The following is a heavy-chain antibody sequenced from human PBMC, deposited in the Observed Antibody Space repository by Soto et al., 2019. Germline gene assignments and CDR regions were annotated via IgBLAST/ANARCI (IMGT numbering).Heavy chain of an antibody. CDR3: ARDVSVAARQPLVYYYYGMDV. CDR2: IYYSGST. J-gene: IGHJ6*02. CDR1: GGSISSGDYY. Sequence: QVQLQESGPGLVKPSQTLSLTCTVSGGSISSGDYYWSWIRQPPGKGLEWIGYIYYSGSTYYNPSLKIRVTISVDTSKHQFYLKLSSMTAADTAVYYCARDVSVAARQPLVYYYYGMDVWGQGTTVTVSS. V-gene: IGHV4-30-4*01. D-gene: IGHD6-6*01.